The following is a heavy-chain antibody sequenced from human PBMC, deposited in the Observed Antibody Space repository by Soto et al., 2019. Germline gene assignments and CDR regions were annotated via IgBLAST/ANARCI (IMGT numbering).Heavy chain of an antibody. D-gene: IGHD3-22*01. V-gene: IGHV4-30-4*01. Sequence: PSETLSLTCTVSGGSISSGDYYWSWIRQPPGKGLEWIGYIYYSGSTYYNPSLKSRVTISVDTSKNQFSLKLSSVTAAGTAVYYCASSDSSGPDAFDIWGQGTMVTVSS. J-gene: IGHJ3*02. CDR2: IYYSGST. CDR3: ASSDSSGPDAFDI. CDR1: GGSISSGDYY.